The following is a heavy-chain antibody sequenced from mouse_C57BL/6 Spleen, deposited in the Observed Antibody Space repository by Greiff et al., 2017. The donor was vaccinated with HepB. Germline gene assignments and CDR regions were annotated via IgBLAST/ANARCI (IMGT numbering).Heavy chain of an antibody. J-gene: IGHJ4*01. CDR3: ARHEAVYYAMDY. CDR2: FYPGSGSI. V-gene: IGHV1-62-2*01. Sequence: VKLQESGAELVKPGASVKLSCKASGYTFTEYTIHWVKQRSGQGLEWIGWFYPGSGSIKYNEKFKDKATLTADKSSSTVYMEISRLTSEDSAVYFCARHEAVYYAMDYWGQGTSVTVSS. CDR1: GYTFTEYT.